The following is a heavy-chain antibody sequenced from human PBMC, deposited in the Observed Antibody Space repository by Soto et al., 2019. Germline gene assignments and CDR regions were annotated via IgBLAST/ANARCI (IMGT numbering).Heavy chain of an antibody. Sequence: SETLSLTCTVSGGSIGSYYWSWIRQPPGKGLQWIGYIYFSGSTNYNPSLKSRVTISVDTSKNQFSLKLSSVTAADTAVYFCARPCDYYDSSGYYYEGCFDYWGQGTLVTVSS. J-gene: IGHJ4*02. V-gene: IGHV4-59*01. CDR3: ARPCDYYDSSGYYYEGCFDY. CDR2: IYFSGST. D-gene: IGHD3-22*01. CDR1: GGSIGSYY.